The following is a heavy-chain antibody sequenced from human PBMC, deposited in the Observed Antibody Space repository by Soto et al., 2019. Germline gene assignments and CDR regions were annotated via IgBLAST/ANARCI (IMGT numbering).Heavy chain of an antibody. D-gene: IGHD2-21*01. Sequence: SETLSLTCAVSGGSISSVHYPWTWIRQPPGKGMEWIGYIYPGGKTYYSPSLKSRVTIALDTSKSLVSLRLNSVTTADTAVYYCARLAGVAIAXWGQGTLVTVSX. V-gene: IGHV4-30-2*01. CDR3: ARLAGVAIAX. CDR1: GGSISSVHYP. J-gene: IGHJ4*02. CDR2: IYPGGKT.